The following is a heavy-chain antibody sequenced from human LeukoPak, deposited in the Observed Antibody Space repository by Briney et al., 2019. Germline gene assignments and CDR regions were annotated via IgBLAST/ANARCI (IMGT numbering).Heavy chain of an antibody. CDR2: IIPIFGTA. V-gene: IGHV1-69*05. CDR1: GGTFSSYA. CDR3: ARDRSIVVGPAASYFDY. D-gene: IGHD2-2*01. Sequence: GASVKVSCKASGGTFSSYAISWVRQAPGQGLEWMGRIIPIFGTANYAQKFQGRVTITTDESTSTAYMELSSLRSEDTAVYYCARDRSIVVGPAASYFDYWGQGTLVTVSS. J-gene: IGHJ4*02.